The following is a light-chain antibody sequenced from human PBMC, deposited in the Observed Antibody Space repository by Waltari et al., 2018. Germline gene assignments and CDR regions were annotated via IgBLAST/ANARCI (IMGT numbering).Light chain of an antibody. J-gene: IGKJ1*01. CDR3: QGYDTAPRT. CDR2: DAS. CDR1: QDIRTY. Sequence: DIEMTQSPSSLSASVGDRVTITCRASQDIRTYLAWYQQKPGKVPALLIYDASTLQSGVPSRFSRRGSGTEFTLTITSLQPEDVATYFCQGYDTAPRTFGQGTKVE. V-gene: IGKV1-27*01.